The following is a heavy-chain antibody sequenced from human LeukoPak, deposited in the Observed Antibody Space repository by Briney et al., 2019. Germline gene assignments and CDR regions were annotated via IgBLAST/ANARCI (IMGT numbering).Heavy chain of an antibody. Sequence: ASVTVSCTASGYTFTGYYMHWVRQAPGQGLEWMGWINPNSGGTNYAQKFQGRVTMTRDTSISTAYMELSRLRSDDTAVYYCARPGATTGYSSGWYSYWGQGTLVTVSS. CDR2: INPNSGGT. D-gene: IGHD6-19*01. J-gene: IGHJ4*02. CDR1: GYTFTGYY. V-gene: IGHV1-2*02. CDR3: ARPGATTGYSSGWYSY.